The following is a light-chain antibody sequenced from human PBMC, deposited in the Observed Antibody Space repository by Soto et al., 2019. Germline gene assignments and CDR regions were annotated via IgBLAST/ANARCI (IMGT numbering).Light chain of an antibody. Sequence: EIVLTQSPGTLSLSPGERATLSCRASQSFSSSYLAWYQQKPGQAPRLLIYGASSRATGIPDRFSGSGSGTDFTLTISSLEREDFSVYYCHHYGSALFTFGPGTKVDVK. CDR1: QSFSSSY. CDR3: HHYGSALFT. J-gene: IGKJ3*01. V-gene: IGKV3-20*01. CDR2: GAS.